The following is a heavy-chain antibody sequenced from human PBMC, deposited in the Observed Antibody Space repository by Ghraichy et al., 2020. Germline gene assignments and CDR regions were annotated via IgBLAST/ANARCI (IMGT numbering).Heavy chain of an antibody. V-gene: IGHV3-33*01. D-gene: IGHD4-11*01. CDR3: ARVRTTVISDPFDM. Sequence: GGSLRLSCATSGFPFSDFGMHWVRQAPGKGLEWVALIWSDGHIKHYADSVTGRFTISRDNSKNTVYLEMNSLRAEDTALYYCARVRTTVISDPFDMWGQGTMVTVSS. J-gene: IGHJ3*02. CDR2: IWSDGHIK. CDR1: GFPFSDFG.